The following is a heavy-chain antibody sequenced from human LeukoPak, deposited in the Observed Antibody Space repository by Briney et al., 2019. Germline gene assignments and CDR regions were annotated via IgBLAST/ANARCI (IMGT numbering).Heavy chain of an antibody. CDR2: IIPILGIA. CDR3: ARDHVTGGYCSSTSCYFWFDP. D-gene: IGHD2-2*01. CDR1: GYTFTSYD. Sequence: SVKVSCKASGYTFTSYDINWVRQAPGQGLEWMGRIIPILGIANYAQKFQGRVTITADKSTSTAYMELSSLRSEDTAVYYCARDHVTGGYCSSTSCYFWFDPWGQGTLVTVSS. V-gene: IGHV1-69*04. J-gene: IGHJ5*02.